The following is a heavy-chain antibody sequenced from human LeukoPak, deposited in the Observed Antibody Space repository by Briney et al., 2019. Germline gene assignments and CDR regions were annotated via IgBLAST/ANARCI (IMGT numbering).Heavy chain of an antibody. CDR1: GGSISSYY. J-gene: IGHJ3*02. Sequence: SETLSLTCTVSGGSISSYYRSWIRQPAGKGLEWIGRIYTSGSTNYNPSLKSRVTMSVDTSKNQFSLKLSSVTAADTAVYYCARIVGPAATPEAFDIWGQGTMVTVSS. D-gene: IGHD2-2*01. V-gene: IGHV4-4*07. CDR2: IYTSGST. CDR3: ARIVGPAATPEAFDI.